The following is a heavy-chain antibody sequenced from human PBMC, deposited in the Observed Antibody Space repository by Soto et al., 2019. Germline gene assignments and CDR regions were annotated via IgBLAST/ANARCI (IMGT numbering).Heavy chain of an antibody. CDR3: ARGWGYFDSSGFPYLYAMDV. Sequence: GSLRLSCAASGFTFSTYWMSWVRQAPGKGLEWVANIKEDGSEKYYVDSVEGRFTISRDNAKNSLYLQMTSLRAEDTALYYCARGWGYFDSSGFPYLYAMDVWGQGTTVTVSS. CDR2: IKEDGSEK. V-gene: IGHV3-7*01. J-gene: IGHJ6*02. CDR1: GFTFSTYW. D-gene: IGHD3-22*01.